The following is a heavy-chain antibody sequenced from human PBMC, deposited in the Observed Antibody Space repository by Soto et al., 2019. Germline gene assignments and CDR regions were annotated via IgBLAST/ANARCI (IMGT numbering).Heavy chain of an antibody. Sequence: QITLKESGPTLVKPTQTLTLTCTFSGFSLSTSGVGVGWIRQPPGKALEWLALIYWNDDKRYSPSLKSRLTITKDTSKDQVVLTMTNMYPVDTATYYCAHRTVPLYYYYYYGMDVWGQGTTVTVSS. CDR2: IYWNDDK. J-gene: IGHJ6*02. CDR1: GFSLSTSGVG. CDR3: AHRTVPLYYYYYYGMDV. D-gene: IGHD3-10*01. V-gene: IGHV2-5*01.